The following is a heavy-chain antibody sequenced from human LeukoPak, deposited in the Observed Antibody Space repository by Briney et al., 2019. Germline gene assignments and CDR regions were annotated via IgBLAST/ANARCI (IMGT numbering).Heavy chain of an antibody. Sequence: PSETLSLTCAVYGGSFSGYYWSWIRQPPGKGLEWIGEINHSGSTNYNPSLKSRVTISVDTSKNQFSLKLSSVTAADTAVYYCARGAQYCTNGVCHYYFDYWGQGTLVTVSS. V-gene: IGHV4-34*01. CDR2: INHSGST. D-gene: IGHD2-8*01. CDR1: GGSFSGYY. J-gene: IGHJ4*02. CDR3: ARGAQYCTNGVCHYYFDY.